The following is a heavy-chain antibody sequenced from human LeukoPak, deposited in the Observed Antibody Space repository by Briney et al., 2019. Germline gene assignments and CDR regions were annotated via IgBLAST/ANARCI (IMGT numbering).Heavy chain of an antibody. CDR3: ARDEGGIPVSGYYYYYGMDV. CDR2: ISASGTNI. CDR1: GFSFSSYS. D-gene: IGHD5-12*01. Sequence: GGSLRLSCAASGFSFSSYSLNWVRQAPGEGLEWVSYISASGTNINYADSVRGRFTISRDIAKNSVYLQMNSLRVEDTAVYFCARDEGGIPVSGYYYYYGMDVWGQGTTVTVSS. J-gene: IGHJ6*02. V-gene: IGHV3-48*01.